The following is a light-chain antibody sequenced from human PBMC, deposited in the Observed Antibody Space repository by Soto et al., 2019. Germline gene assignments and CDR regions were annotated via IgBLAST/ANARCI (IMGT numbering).Light chain of an antibody. CDR1: SSDVGGYDY. Sequence: QSVLTQPASVSGSPGQSITISCTGTSSDVGGYDYVSWYQHHPGKAPKLTIYAVSDRPSGVSDRFSGSKSGITASLTISGLQTEDEADYYCISYTDRQSYLFGTGTKVTVL. V-gene: IGLV2-14*01. CDR2: AVS. CDR3: ISYTDRQSYL. J-gene: IGLJ1*01.